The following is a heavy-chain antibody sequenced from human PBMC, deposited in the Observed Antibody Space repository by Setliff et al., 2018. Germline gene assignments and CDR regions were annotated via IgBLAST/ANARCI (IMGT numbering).Heavy chain of an antibody. Sequence: GGSLRLSCAASGFTFTNYIIHWVRQAPGKGLEWVAVMSLDETNKYYADSVRGRFTISRDISKNTLYLQMNSLRAEDTGVYYCAKDHCGGDCFPRGYGMDVWGQGTTVTVSS. J-gene: IGHJ6*02. CDR1: GFTFTNYI. CDR3: AKDHCGGDCFPRGYGMDV. D-gene: IGHD2-21*02. CDR2: MSLDETNK. V-gene: IGHV3-30-3*01.